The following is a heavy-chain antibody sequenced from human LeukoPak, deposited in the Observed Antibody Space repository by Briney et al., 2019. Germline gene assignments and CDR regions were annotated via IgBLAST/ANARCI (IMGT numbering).Heavy chain of an antibody. CDR3: ARESSDWFSLDY. J-gene: IGHJ4*02. Sequence: PGGSLRLSCAASGFTFSNYNMNWVRQAPGKGLEWVSYISSSSRTIYYADSVKGRFTISRDNAKNSLYLQMNSLRAEDTAVYYCARESSDWFSLDYWGQGTLVTVSS. CDR1: GFTFSNYN. V-gene: IGHV3-48*04. CDR2: ISSSSRTI. D-gene: IGHD6-19*01.